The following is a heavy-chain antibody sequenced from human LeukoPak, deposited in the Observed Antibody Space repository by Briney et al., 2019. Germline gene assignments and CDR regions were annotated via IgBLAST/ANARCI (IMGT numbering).Heavy chain of an antibody. D-gene: IGHD4-23*01. CDR3: ARDLRNRYGGFDS. Sequence: GGSLRLSCAASGFTFSSYSMNWVRQAPGKGLEWVSSISSSSSYIYYADSVKGRFTISRDNAKNSLYLQMNSLRAEDTAVYYCARDLRNRYGGFDSWGQGTLVTVSS. V-gene: IGHV3-21*01. CDR1: GFTFSSYS. CDR2: ISSSSSYI. J-gene: IGHJ4*02.